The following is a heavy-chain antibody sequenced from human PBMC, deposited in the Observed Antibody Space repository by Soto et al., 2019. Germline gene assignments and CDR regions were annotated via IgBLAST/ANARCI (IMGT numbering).Heavy chain of an antibody. J-gene: IGHJ4*02. CDR3: ARENSGDDDY. CDR1: GFTFSSYE. CDR2: ISSSGSTI. Sequence: GGSLRLSCAASGFTFSSYEMNWVRQAPGKGLEWVSYISSSGSTIYYADSVKGRFTISRDNAKNSLYLQMNSLRAEDTAVYYCARENSGDDDYWGQGTLVTVSS. D-gene: IGHD1-26*01. V-gene: IGHV3-48*03.